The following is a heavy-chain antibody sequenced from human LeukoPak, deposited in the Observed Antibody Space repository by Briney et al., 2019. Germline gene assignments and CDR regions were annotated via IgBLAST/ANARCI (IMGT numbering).Heavy chain of an antibody. CDR3: ASWDAPGFDY. D-gene: IGHD1-26*01. J-gene: IGHJ4*02. CDR2: INPKNGGR. CDR1: GYTFTGYY. Sequence: ASAKVSCKASGYTFTGYYMHWVRQAPGQGLEWMGWINPKNGGRSYAQKFQARVTMTTDTSTNTAYMELSSLRFDDTAVYYCASWDAPGFDYWGQGTLVTVSS. V-gene: IGHV1-2*02.